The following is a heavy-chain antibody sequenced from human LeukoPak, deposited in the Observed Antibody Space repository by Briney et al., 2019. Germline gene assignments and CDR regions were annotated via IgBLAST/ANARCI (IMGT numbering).Heavy chain of an antibody. CDR1: GVSVSSGSYY. J-gene: IGHJ4*02. CDR3: ARDMGAPDYGSYSVDY. D-gene: IGHD4-23*01. V-gene: IGHV4-61*01. Sequence: SETLSLTCTVSGVSVSSGSYYWSWIRQPPGRGLEWIAYIHYSGSAAYNPSLKSRVTISRDMSTNQFSLKMTSVTAADTAVYFCARDMGAPDYGSYSVDYWGQGTLVTVSS. CDR2: IHYSGSA.